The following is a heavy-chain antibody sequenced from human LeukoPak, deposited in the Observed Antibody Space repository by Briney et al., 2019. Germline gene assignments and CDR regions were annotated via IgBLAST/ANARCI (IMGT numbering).Heavy chain of an antibody. D-gene: IGHD2-2*01. CDR1: GYTFTSYY. J-gene: IGHJ4*02. V-gene: IGHV1-46*01. Sequence: ASVNVSCKASGYTFTSYYMHWVRQAPGQGLEWMGIINPSGGSTSYAQKFQGRVTMTRDTSTSTVYMELSSLRSEDTAVYYCARDGSSDGCSSTSCSSVGDYWGQGTLVTVSS. CDR2: INPSGGST. CDR3: ARDGSSDGCSSTSCSSVGDY.